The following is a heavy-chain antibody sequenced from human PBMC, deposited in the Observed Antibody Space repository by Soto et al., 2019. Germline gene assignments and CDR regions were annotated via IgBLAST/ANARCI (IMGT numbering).Heavy chain of an antibody. CDR3: AKSTIFGVAPPYYYYYGMDV. Sequence: EVQLLESRGGLVQPGGSLRLSCAASGFTFSSYAMSWVRQAPGKGLEWVSAISGSGGSTYYADSVKGRFTISRDNSKNTLYLQMNSLRAEDTAVYYCAKSTIFGVAPPYYYYYGMDVWGQGTTVTVSS. J-gene: IGHJ6*02. CDR2: ISGSGGST. CDR1: GFTFSSYA. D-gene: IGHD3-3*01. V-gene: IGHV3-23*01.